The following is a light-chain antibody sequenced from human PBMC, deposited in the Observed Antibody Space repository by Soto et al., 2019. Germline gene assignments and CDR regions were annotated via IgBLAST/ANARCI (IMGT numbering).Light chain of an antibody. CDR2: DVS. CDR1: SSDVGRHNR. V-gene: IGLV2-14*01. J-gene: IGLJ3*02. Sequence: QSALTQPASVSGSPGQSITISCTGTSSDVGRHNRISWYQQPPGKAPKLILFDVSNRPSGISHRFSGSKSGNTASLTISGLQAEDEADYNCNSLSISNNNWLFGGGTKLTVL. CDR3: NSLSISNNNWL.